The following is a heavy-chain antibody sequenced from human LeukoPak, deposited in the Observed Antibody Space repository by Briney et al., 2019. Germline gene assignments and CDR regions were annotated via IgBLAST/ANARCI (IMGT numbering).Heavy chain of an antibody. V-gene: IGHV3-21*01. J-gene: IGHJ4*02. CDR2: ITSSSYI. CDR3: ARDRYGDYAVDY. D-gene: IGHD4-17*01. CDR1: GFTFTTYT. Sequence: GGSLRLSCAASGFTFTTYTMNWVRQAPGEGLEWVSSITSSSYIHYADSVRGRFTIYRDNAKNSLYLQMSSLRAKDTAVYYCARDRYGDYAVDYWGQGTLVTVSS.